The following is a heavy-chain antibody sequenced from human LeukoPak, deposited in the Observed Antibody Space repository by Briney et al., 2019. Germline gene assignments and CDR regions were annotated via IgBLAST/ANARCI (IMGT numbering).Heavy chain of an antibody. J-gene: IGHJ4*02. V-gene: IGHV4-59*08. CDR1: GGSISSYY. CDR3: ARQSYSSSWGSYYFDF. Sequence: PSETLSLTCTVSGGSISSYYWSWIRQPPGKGLEWIGYIYYSGSTNYNPSLKSRVTISVDTSKNQFSLKLSSVTAADTAVFYCARQSYSSSWGSYYFDFWGQGTLVTVSS. CDR2: IYYSGST. D-gene: IGHD6-13*01.